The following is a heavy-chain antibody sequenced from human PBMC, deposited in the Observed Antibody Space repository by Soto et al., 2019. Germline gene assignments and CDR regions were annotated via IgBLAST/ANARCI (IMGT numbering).Heavy chain of an antibody. CDR1: GGTFSSYA. CDR2: IIPIFGTA. V-gene: IGHV1-69*13. J-gene: IGHJ6*02. D-gene: IGHD1-26*01. CDR3: ARDPTSILGATTYYYGMDV. Sequence: ASVKVSCKASGGTFSSYAISWVRQAPGQGLEWMGGIIPIFGTANYAQKFQGRVTITADESTSTAYMELSSLRSEDTAVYYCARDPTSILGATTYYYGMDVWGQGTTVTVSS.